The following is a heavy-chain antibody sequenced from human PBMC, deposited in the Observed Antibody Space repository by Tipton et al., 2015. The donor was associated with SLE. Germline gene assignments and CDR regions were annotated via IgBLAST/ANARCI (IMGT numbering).Heavy chain of an antibody. D-gene: IGHD4/OR15-4a*01. CDR2: ITPSDGDT. CDR1: GYTFSVYG. CDR3: ARTIDLDY. Sequence: QSGAEVKKPGASVKVSCKASGYTFSVYGINWVRQAPGQGLEWMGWITPSDGDTKYAQKFQDRVTMTTDTSTSTAYMELKSLRIDDTAVYYCARTIDLDYWGQGTLVTVSS. J-gene: IGHJ4*02. V-gene: IGHV1-18*01.